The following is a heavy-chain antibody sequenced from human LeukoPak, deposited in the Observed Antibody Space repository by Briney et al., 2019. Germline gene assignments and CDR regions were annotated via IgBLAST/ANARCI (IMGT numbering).Heavy chain of an antibody. Sequence: SVKVSCKASGGTFSSCAISWVRQAPGQGLEWMGGIIPIFGTANYAQKFQGRVTITTDESTSTAYMELSSLRSEDTAVYYCARGPPTLTGTSGTDYWGQGTLVTVSS. CDR3: ARGPPTLTGTSGTDY. J-gene: IGHJ4*02. V-gene: IGHV1-69*05. D-gene: IGHD1-7*01. CDR1: GGTFSSCA. CDR2: IIPIFGTA.